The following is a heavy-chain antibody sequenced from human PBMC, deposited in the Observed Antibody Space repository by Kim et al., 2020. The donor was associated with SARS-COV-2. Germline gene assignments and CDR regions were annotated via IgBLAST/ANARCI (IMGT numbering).Heavy chain of an antibody. J-gene: IGHJ4*02. CDR1: GFTVSNNY. Sequence: GGSLRLSCAASGFTVSNNYMSWVRQAPGKGLEWVSFIYSGGSTYYADSVKGRFTISRDNSKNTLYLQMNSLRAEDTAVYYCARAMYGSGSSFDYWGQGTLVTVSS. D-gene: IGHD3-10*01. CDR2: IYSGGST. CDR3: ARAMYGSGSSFDY. V-gene: IGHV3-66*01.